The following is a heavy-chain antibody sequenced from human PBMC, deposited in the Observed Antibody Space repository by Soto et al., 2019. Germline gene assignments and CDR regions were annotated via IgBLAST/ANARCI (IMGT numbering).Heavy chain of an antibody. J-gene: IGHJ4*02. D-gene: IGHD3-3*01. Sequence: SETMSLPWTVSVGSVSSGSYYRSWIRQPRGKGLEWIGYIYYSGSTNYNPSLKSRVTISVDTSKNQFSLKLSSVTAADTAVYYCARAYDLWSGYLFDYWGQGTLVTVSS. CDR3: ARAYDLWSGYLFDY. V-gene: IGHV4-61*01. CDR2: IYYSGST. CDR1: VGSVSSGSYY.